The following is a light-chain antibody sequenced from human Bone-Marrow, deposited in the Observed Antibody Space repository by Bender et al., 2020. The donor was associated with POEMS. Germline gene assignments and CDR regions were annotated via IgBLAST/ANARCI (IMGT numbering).Light chain of an antibody. Sequence: QSALTQPPSASGSPGQSVTISCTGTSSDVGGYNYVSWYQHPPDKAPKLIIYENTERPSGVSNRFSGSKAGNTASLTISGLQAEDEADYYCCAFTTSATWVFGGGTRLTV. V-gene: IGLV2-14*01. CDR3: CAFTTSATWV. CDR2: ENT. CDR1: SSDVGGYNY. J-gene: IGLJ2*01.